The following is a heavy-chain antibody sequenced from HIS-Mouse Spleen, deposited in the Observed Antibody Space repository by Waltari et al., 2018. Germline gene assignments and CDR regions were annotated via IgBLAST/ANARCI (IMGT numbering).Heavy chain of an antibody. Sequence: EVQLVESGGGLVKPGGSLRLSCAAAGSTFRSDTMSWVGKAPGKGLEWVSSISISSSYIYYADSVKGRFTISRDNAKNSLYLQMNSLRAEDTAVYYCARSPGIAAAGTDYWGQGTLVTVSS. CDR2: ISISSSYI. V-gene: IGHV3-21*01. J-gene: IGHJ4*02. D-gene: IGHD6-13*01. CDR1: GSTFRSDT. CDR3: ARSPGIAAAGTDY.